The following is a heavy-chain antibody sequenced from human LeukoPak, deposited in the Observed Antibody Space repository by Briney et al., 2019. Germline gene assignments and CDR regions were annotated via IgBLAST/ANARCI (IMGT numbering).Heavy chain of an antibody. Sequence: SETLSLTCTVSGGSISSYYWSWIRQPAGKGLEWIGRIYTSGSTNYNPSLKSRVTISVDTSKNQFSLKLSSVTAADTAVYYCARERDCSGGSCYSDWGQGTLVTVSS. CDR3: ARERDCSGGSCYSD. V-gene: IGHV4-4*07. D-gene: IGHD2-15*01. CDR1: GGSISSYY. J-gene: IGHJ4*02. CDR2: IYTSGST.